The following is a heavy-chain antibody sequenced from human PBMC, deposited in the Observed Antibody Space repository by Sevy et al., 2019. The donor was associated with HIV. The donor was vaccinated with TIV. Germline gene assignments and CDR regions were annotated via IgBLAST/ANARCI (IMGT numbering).Heavy chain of an antibody. D-gene: IGHD3-22*01. V-gene: IGHV3-73*01. J-gene: IGHJ6*02. Sequence: GGSLRLSCAASGFTFSGSAMHWVRQASGKGLEWIGRIRSKASSYVTVYAASVKGRFTISRDDSKNTAYLQMNSLKIEDTPVYYCVSLLYYYEEYNALDVWGQGTTVTVSS. CDR2: IRSKASSYVT. CDR3: VSLLYYYEEYNALDV. CDR1: GFTFSGSA.